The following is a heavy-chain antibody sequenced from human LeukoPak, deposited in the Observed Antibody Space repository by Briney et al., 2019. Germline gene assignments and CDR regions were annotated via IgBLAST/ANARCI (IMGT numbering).Heavy chain of an antibody. Sequence: SETLSLTCTVSGGSISSYYWSWIRQPPGKGLEWIGYIYYSGSTNYNPSLKSRVTISVDTSKNQFSLKLSSVTAADTAVYYCARDDQMNYFDYWGQGTLVTVSS. CDR1: GGSISSYY. CDR2: IYYSGST. CDR3: ARDDQMNYFDY. V-gene: IGHV4-59*01. J-gene: IGHJ4*02.